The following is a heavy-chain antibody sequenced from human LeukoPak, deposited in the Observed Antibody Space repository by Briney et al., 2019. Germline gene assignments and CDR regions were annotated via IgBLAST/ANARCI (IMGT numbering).Heavy chain of an antibody. J-gene: IGHJ5*02. Sequence: SETLSLTCAVYGGSFSGYYWSWIRQPPGKGLEWIGEINHSGSTNYNPSLKSRITISLDTSKNQFSLKLSSVTAADTAVYYCARSRDLFWAWVAWGQGTLVTVSS. CDR2: INHSGST. D-gene: IGHD2-15*01. CDR3: ARSRDLFWAWVA. V-gene: IGHV4-34*01. CDR1: GGSFSGYY.